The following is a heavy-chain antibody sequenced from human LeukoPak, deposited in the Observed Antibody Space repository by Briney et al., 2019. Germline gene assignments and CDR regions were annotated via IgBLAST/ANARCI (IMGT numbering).Heavy chain of an antibody. J-gene: IGHJ4*02. Sequence: SESLSLTCTVSGGSISSYYWSLIRQPPGKGLEWIGYIYYSGSTNYNPSLKSRVTISVDTSKNQFSLKLSSVTAADTAVYYCARGGIVGAILYWGQGTLVTVSS. D-gene: IGHD1-26*01. CDR1: GGSISSYY. CDR2: IYYSGST. V-gene: IGHV4-59*01. CDR3: ARGGIVGAILY.